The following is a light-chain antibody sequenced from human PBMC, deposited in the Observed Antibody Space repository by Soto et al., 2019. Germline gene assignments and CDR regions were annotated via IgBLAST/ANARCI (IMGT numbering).Light chain of an antibody. CDR3: NSFRVSHLYV. J-gene: IGLJ1*01. CDR1: STDVGGYNA. CDR2: EVT. Sequence: QSVLSQPASASGAPGQTITISCTGTSTDVGGYNAVSWYQHHPGKATKLIIYEVTHRPSGVSDRFSASKSGNTASLTISGLQAEDEADYYCNSFRVSHLYVFGTGTKVTVL. V-gene: IGLV2-14*01.